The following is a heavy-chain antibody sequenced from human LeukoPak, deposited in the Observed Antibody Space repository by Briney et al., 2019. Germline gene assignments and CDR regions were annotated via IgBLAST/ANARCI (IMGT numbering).Heavy chain of an antibody. Sequence: SVKVSFKASGGTFSSYAISWVRQAPGQGLEWMGGIIPIFGTANYAQKFQGRVTITTDESTSTAYMELSSLRSEDTAVYYCARGVGTEYYYDSSGYYLGFDYWGQGTLVTVSS. J-gene: IGHJ4*02. CDR3: ARGVGTEYYYDSSGYYLGFDY. CDR2: IIPIFGTA. V-gene: IGHV1-69*05. CDR1: GGTFSSYA. D-gene: IGHD3-22*01.